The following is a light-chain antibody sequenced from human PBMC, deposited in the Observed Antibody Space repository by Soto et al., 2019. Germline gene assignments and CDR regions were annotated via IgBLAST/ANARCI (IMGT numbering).Light chain of an antibody. CDR2: DVS. CDR3: RSYTSSSTRV. CDR1: SSDVGGYNY. V-gene: IGLV2-14*01. Sequence: QSALTQPASVSGSPGQSITISCTGTSSDVGGYNYVYWYQQHPGKAPKLMIYDVSNRPSGVSNRFSGSKSGNTASLTISGPQAEDEADYYCRSYTSSSTRVFGGGTKLTVL. J-gene: IGLJ2*01.